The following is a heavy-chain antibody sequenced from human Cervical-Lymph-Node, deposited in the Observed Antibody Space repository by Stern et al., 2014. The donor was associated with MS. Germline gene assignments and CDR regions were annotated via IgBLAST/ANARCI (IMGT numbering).Heavy chain of an antibody. Sequence: EVQLVESGAEVKKPGESLKISCTGSGYSFTSYWIAWGPPPPPPAPERLGIVNPGASDPRNSPSFQGQVSISADKSTSTAYLQWSSLKASDTAMYYCARTRYSSSWYTFDPWGQGTLVTVSS. CDR3: ARTRYSSSWYTFDP. CDR1: GYSFTSYW. CDR2: VNPGASDP. V-gene: IGHV5-51*03. D-gene: IGHD6-13*01. J-gene: IGHJ5*02.